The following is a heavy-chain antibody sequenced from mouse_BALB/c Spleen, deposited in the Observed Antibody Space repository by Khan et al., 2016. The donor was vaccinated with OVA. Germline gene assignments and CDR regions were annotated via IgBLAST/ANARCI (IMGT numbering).Heavy chain of an antibody. Sequence: QIQLVQSGAELVKPGASVKLSCKASGYTFTSYDINWVRQRPEQGLEWIGWMFPGDGSTKYNENFKGKATLTTDKSSSTAYMQLSRLTSEDSGAYFCARGGYGGLAYWGQGTLVTVSA. J-gene: IGHJ3*01. V-gene: IGHV1S56*01. CDR3: ARGGYGGLAY. CDR1: GYTFTSYD. CDR2: MFPGDGST. D-gene: IGHD2-14*01.